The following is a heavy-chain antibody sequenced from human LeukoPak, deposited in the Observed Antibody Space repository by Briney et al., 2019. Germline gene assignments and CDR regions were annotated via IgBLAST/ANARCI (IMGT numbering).Heavy chain of an antibody. D-gene: IGHD2-2*01. CDR3: ARNKRLLGYCSSTSCPRNWFDP. CDR2: INHSGST. Sequence: SETLSLTCAVYGGSFSGYYWSWIRQPPGKGLEWIGEINHSGSTNYNPSLKSRVTISVDTSKNQLSLKLSSVTAADTAVYYCARNKRLLGYCSSTSCPRNWFDPWGQGTLVTVSS. J-gene: IGHJ5*02. V-gene: IGHV4-34*01. CDR1: GGSFSGYY.